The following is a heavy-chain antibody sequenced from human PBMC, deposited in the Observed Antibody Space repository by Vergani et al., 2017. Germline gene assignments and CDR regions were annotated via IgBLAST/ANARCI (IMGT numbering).Heavy chain of an antibody. V-gene: IGHV3-9*02. CDR1: GFTSAGYA. Sequence: VQLVESGGGLVLPGRSLRLSCVASGFTSAGYAMHWVRQAPGKGLEWVSGISWNSNSIGYADSVKGRFTISRDNAKNSLYLQMNSLRAEDTALYYCAKXLGTSSGGGWFDPWGQGTLVTVSS. CDR2: ISWNSNSI. D-gene: IGHD6-6*01. CDR3: AKXLGTSSGGGWFDP. J-gene: IGHJ5*02.